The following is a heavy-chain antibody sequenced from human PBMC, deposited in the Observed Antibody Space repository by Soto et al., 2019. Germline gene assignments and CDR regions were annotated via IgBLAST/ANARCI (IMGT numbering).Heavy chain of an antibody. J-gene: IGHJ6*02. D-gene: IGHD3-3*01. V-gene: IGHV1-69*01. Sequence: QVPLVAAWAGGEKPWSSGKVFCKGFWGHFSSFSYHWGPQAPGQGVEWMGGIMPIFWTRNYAQKFQGRVTITADESTSTAYMELSSLRSEDTAVYYCARSKRNYDFWSGYGRMDVWGQGTTVTVSS. CDR3: ARSKRNYDFWSGYGRMDV. CDR1: WGHFSSFS. CDR2: IMPIFWTR.